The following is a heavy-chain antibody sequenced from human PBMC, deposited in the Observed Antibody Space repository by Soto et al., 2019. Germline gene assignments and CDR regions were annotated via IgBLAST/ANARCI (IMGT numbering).Heavy chain of an antibody. CDR3: ARGRLYNYGLNDY. CDR1: GYTFTSYD. Sequence: ASVKVSCKASGYTFTSYDINWVRPATGQGLEWMGWMNPNSGNTGYAQKFQGRVTMTRNTSISTAYMELSSLRSEDTAVYYCARGRLYNYGLNDYWGQGTLVTVSS. CDR2: MNPNSGNT. V-gene: IGHV1-8*01. J-gene: IGHJ4*02. D-gene: IGHD4-17*01.